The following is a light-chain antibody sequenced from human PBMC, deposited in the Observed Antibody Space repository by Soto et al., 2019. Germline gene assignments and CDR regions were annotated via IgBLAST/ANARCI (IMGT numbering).Light chain of an antibody. V-gene: IGKV3-20*01. CDR2: GSS. Sequence: EIVLTQSPGTLSLSPGEGATLSCRASQSVSNNFVAWYQQRPGKAPRLLIYGSSSRASGIPDRFSGSGSGTDFTLTISRLEPEDSAVYYCQQYYCSLLSLGGGTEVDIK. CDR3: QQYYCSLLS. J-gene: IGKJ4*01. CDR1: QSVSNNF.